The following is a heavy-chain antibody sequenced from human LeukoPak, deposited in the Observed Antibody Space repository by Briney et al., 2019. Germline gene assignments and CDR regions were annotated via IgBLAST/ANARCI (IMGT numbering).Heavy chain of an antibody. J-gene: IGHJ4*02. CDR2: IIPIFGTA. CDR3: ARDYCTNGVCYMDY. D-gene: IGHD2-8*01. CDR1: GGTFSSYA. Sequence: SVKVSCEASGGTFSSYAISWVRQAPGQGLEWMGGIIPIFGTANYAQKFQGRVTITADESTSTAYLELSSLRSEDTAVYYCARDYCTNGVCYMDYWGQGTLVTVSS. V-gene: IGHV1-69*13.